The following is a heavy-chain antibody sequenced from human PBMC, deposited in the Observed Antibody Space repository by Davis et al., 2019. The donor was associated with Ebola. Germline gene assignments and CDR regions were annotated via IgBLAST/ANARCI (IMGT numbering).Heavy chain of an antibody. CDR1: GFTFSSYA. CDR3: AGGDFWSGQFDY. Sequence: GGSLRLSCAASGFTFSSYAMSWVRQAPGKGLEWVSAISGSGGSTYYADSVKGRFTISRDNSKNTLYLQMNSLRAEDTAVYYCAGGDFWSGQFDYWGPGALVTVSS. D-gene: IGHD3-3*01. CDR2: ISGSGGST. V-gene: IGHV3-23*01. J-gene: IGHJ4*02.